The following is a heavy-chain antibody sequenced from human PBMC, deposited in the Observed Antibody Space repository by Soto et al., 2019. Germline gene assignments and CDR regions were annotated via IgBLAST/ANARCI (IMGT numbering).Heavy chain of an antibody. CDR3: ARPYYDILTGYSSYYYYYGMDV. V-gene: IGHV1-18*01. CDR1: VYTFTIYG. Sequence: ASLKVSCKASVYTFTIYGISCVRPAPGQGLEWMGWISAYNGNTNYAQKLQGRVTMTTDTSTSTAYMELRSLRSDDTAVYYCARPYYDILTGYSSYYYYYGMDVWGQGTTVTVS. D-gene: IGHD3-9*01. J-gene: IGHJ6*02. CDR2: ISAYNGNT.